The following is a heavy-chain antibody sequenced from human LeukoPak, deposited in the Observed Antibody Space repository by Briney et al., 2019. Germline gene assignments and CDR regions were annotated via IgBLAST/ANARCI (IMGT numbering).Heavy chain of an antibody. CDR3: ARDWNYEEGFDP. Sequence: SVKVSCKASGGTFSSYAISWVRQAPGQGLEWMGGIIPIFGTANYAQKFQGRVTITADESTSTAYMELSSLRSEDTAVYYCARDWNYEEGFDPWGQGTLVTVSS. V-gene: IGHV1-69*13. D-gene: IGHD1-7*01. CDR1: GGTFSSYA. J-gene: IGHJ5*02. CDR2: IIPIFGTA.